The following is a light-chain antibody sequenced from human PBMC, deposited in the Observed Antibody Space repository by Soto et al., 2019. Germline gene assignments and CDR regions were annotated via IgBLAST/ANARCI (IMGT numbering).Light chain of an antibody. J-gene: IGKJ2*01. V-gene: IGKV4-1*01. CDR3: QQYYSTPPT. Sequence: DIVMTQSPDSLAVSLGERATINCKSSQRVFYSSNNKNYLAWYQQKPGQPPQLLIYWASTRESGVPDRFSGSGSGTDFTLTISSLQAEDVAVYYCQQYYSTPPTFGQGTKLEIK. CDR2: WAS. CDR1: QRVFYSSNNKNY.